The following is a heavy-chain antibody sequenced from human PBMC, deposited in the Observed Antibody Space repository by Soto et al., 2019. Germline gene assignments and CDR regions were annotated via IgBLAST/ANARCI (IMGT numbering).Heavy chain of an antibody. CDR1: GGSISSGGYY. CDR3: ARAASYDYVWGSYRDDAFDI. D-gene: IGHD3-16*02. V-gene: IGHV4-31*03. Sequence: QVQLQESGPGLVKPSQTLSLTCTVSGGSISSGGYYWSWIRQHPGKGLEWIGYIYYSGSTYYNPSLKSRVTISVDTSKNQFSLKLSSVTAADTAVYYCARAASYDYVWGSYRDDAFDIWGQGTMVTVSS. CDR2: IYYSGST. J-gene: IGHJ3*02.